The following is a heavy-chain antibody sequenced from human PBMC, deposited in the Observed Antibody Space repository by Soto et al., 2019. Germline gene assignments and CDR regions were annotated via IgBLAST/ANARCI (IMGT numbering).Heavy chain of an antibody. V-gene: IGHV3-21*02. CDR3: ARDTFTSVGGFMRGRYSGLDV. CDR2: INSYSDYI. D-gene: IGHD3-16*01. J-gene: IGHJ6*02. CDR1: GFTFNTYT. Sequence: ELVESGGGLVKPGGSLRLSCVASGFTFNTYTMNWVRHTPGKGLEWISSINSYSDYIWYADSVEGRFTISRDNAKNSLFLQMNGLRDEDAAVYYCARDTFTSVGGFMRGRYSGLDVWGQGTTVTVS.